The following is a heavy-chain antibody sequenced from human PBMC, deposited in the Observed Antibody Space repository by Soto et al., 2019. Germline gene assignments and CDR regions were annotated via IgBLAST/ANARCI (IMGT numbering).Heavy chain of an antibody. V-gene: IGHV3-74*03. J-gene: IGHJ6*02. CDR3: ARPPLADYGGNPDYYYYGMDV. D-gene: IGHD4-17*01. CDR1: RFNFNYYW. Sequence: EVQLVESGGGLVQPGGSLRLSCATSRFNFNYYWMHWVRQAPGKGLVWVSHINTDGTRTTYADSVKGRFTISRDNAKNTLYLQMSSLRAEDTAVYYCARPPLADYGGNPDYYYYGMDVWGHGTTVTVSS. CDR2: INTDGTRT.